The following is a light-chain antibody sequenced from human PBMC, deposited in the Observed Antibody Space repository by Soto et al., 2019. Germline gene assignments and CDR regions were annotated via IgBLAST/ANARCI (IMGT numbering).Light chain of an antibody. J-gene: IGKJ1*01. CDR3: QQCYSTPPT. Sequence: DIVMTQSPDSLAVCLGERATINCKSSQSVLYSSNNKNYLAWYQQKPGQPPKLLIYWASTRESGVPDRFSGSGSGTDFTLTISSLQAEDVAVYYCQQCYSTPPTFGQGTKVEIK. CDR2: WAS. V-gene: IGKV4-1*01. CDR1: QSVLYSSNNKNY.